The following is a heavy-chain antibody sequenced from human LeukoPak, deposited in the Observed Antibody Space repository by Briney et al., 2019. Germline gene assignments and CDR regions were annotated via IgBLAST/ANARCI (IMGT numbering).Heavy chain of an antibody. D-gene: IGHD3-3*01. Sequence: GGSLRLSCEASGFTFSSYEMNWVRQAPGKGLERVSYISSSGNTIYYADSVKGRFTISRDNAKNSLYLQMNSLRAEDTAVYYCARQMYYDFWSGYSTFDYWSQGTLVTVSP. CDR3: ARQMYYDFWSGYSTFDY. J-gene: IGHJ4*02. CDR1: GFTFSSYE. CDR2: ISSSGNTI. V-gene: IGHV3-48*03.